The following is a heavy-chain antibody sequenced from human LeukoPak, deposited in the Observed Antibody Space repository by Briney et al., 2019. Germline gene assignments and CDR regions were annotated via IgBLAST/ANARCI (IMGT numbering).Heavy chain of an antibody. CDR3: AKGGIAVAGFDT. Sequence: PGGSLGLSCAASGFTFSTYAMSWVRQAPGKGLEWISAINPSGAFTYYADSVKGRFTISRDQSKNTVYLQMNGLRAEDTAVYYCAKGGIAVAGFDTWGQGTVVTVSS. CDR2: INPSGAFT. J-gene: IGHJ5*02. V-gene: IGHV3-23*01. D-gene: IGHD6-19*01. CDR1: GFTFSTYA.